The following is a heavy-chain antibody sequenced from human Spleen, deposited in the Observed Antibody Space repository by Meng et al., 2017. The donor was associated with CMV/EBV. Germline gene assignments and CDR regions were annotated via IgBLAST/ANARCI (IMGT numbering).Heavy chain of an antibody. CDR1: GGSFSGYL. Sequence: GPLRLSCAVYGGSFSGYLWTWIRQSPEKGLEWIGEINHSGSTKHNPSLKSRVTISVDTSKNQVSLKLRSVTAADTAVYYCARGRFWVDLPSAMRPPSGFDFWGQGTLVTVSS. D-gene: IGHD2-2*01. CDR2: INHSGST. CDR3: ARGRFWVDLPSAMRPPSGFDF. J-gene: IGHJ4*02. V-gene: IGHV4-34*01.